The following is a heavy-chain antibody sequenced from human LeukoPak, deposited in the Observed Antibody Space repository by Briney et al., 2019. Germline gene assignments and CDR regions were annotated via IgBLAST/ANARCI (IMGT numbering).Heavy chain of an antibody. V-gene: IGHV1-2*06. D-gene: IGHD2-8*01. J-gene: IGHJ4*02. CDR2: INPNSGGT. CDR1: GYTFTGYY. Sequence: WASVKVSCKASGYTFTGYYMHWVRQAPGQGLEWMGRINPNSGGTNYAQKFQGRFTIPRDTSIRTAYMELSRLRSDDTAVYYCARDCTNGVCYFLFDYWGQGTLVTVSS. CDR3: ARDCTNGVCYFLFDY.